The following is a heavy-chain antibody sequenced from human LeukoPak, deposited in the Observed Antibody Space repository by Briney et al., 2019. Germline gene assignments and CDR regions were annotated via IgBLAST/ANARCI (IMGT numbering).Heavy chain of an antibody. Sequence: GGSLRLSCAASGFTFDDYAMHWVRQAPGKGLEWVSLISGDGGSTYYADSVKGRFTISRDNSKNSLYLQTNSLTTEDTALYYCAKDRITIFSYGMDVWGQGTTVTVSS. V-gene: IGHV3-43*02. D-gene: IGHD3-9*01. J-gene: IGHJ6*02. CDR1: GFTFDDYA. CDR3: AKDRITIFSYGMDV. CDR2: ISGDGGST.